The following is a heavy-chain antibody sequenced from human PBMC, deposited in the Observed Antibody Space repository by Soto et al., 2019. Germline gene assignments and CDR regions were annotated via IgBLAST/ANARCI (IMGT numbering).Heavy chain of an antibody. CDR3: ARGITMVRGGWAFDI. J-gene: IGHJ3*02. D-gene: IGHD3-10*01. V-gene: IGHV1-2*04. CDR1: GYTFTGYY. CDR2: INPNSGGT. Sequence: ASVKVSCKASGYTFTGYYMHWVRQAPGQGLEWMGWINPNSGGTNYAQKFQGWVTMTRDTSISTAYMELSRLRSDETAGYYGARGITMVRGGWAFDIWGQGTMVTVSS.